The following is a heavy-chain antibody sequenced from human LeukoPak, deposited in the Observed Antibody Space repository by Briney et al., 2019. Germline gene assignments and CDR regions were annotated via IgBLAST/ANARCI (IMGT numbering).Heavy chain of an antibody. Sequence: RSGGSLRLSCAASGFTFNSYAMSWVRQAPGKGLDWVSDISGSGASTYYADSVEGRFTISRDNSKDTLYVQMNSLRVDDTAVYYCAKGFNYYYYYGMDVWGQGTAVTV. V-gene: IGHV3-23*01. CDR1: GFTFNSYA. J-gene: IGHJ6*02. CDR3: AKGFNYYYYYGMDV. D-gene: IGHD3-10*01. CDR2: ISGSGAST.